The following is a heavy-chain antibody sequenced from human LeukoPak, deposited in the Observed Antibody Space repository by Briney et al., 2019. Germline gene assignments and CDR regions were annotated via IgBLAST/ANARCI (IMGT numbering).Heavy chain of an antibody. CDR1: GGTFSSYA. J-gene: IGHJ4*02. CDR2: IVPIFGTA. Sequence: ASVKVSCKASGGTFSSYAISWVRQAPGQGLEWMGRIVPIFGTANYAQKFQGRVTITTDESTSTAYMELSSLRSEDTAVYYCARDPVVVTAEGYFDYWGQGTLVTVSS. D-gene: IGHD2-21*02. CDR3: ARDPVVVTAEGYFDY. V-gene: IGHV1-69*05.